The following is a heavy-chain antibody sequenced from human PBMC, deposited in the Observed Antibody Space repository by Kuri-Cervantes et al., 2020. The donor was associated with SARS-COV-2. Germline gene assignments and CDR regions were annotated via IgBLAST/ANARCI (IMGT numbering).Heavy chain of an antibody. CDR2: IDFDGHNT. J-gene: IGHJ6*02. CDR1: GFTFSSYA. Sequence: LSLSCAASGFTFSSYAMSWVRQAPGKGLMWLSHIDFDGHNTTYADSVKGRFTISRDNAKNSLYLQMNSLRAEDTAVYYCARGGLGCSSTSCYFGFGYYGMDVWGQGTTVTVSS. V-gene: IGHV3-74*01. CDR3: ARGGLGCSSTSCYFGFGYYGMDV. D-gene: IGHD2-2*01.